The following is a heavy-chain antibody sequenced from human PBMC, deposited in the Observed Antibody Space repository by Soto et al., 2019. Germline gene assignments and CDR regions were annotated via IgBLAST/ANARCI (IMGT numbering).Heavy chain of an antibody. D-gene: IGHD5-18*01. CDR2: ISGSGGST. J-gene: IGHJ6*02. CDR3: AKGRGYSYGYDAMDV. Sequence: EVQLLESGGGLVQPGGSLRLSCAASGFTFSSYAMSWVRQAPGKGLEWVSGISGSGGSTYYADSVKGRFTISRDNSKNTLYRQTISLRAEDTAVYYCAKGRGYSYGYDAMDVWGQGTTVTVSS. CDR1: GFTFSSYA. V-gene: IGHV3-23*01.